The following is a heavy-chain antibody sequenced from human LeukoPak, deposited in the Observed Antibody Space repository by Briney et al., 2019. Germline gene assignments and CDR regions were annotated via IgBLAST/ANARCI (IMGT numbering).Heavy chain of an antibody. V-gene: IGHV1-69*01. CDR3: TSSLPHEYFDWLNVFDY. CDR1: GCTFSSYA. J-gene: IGHJ4*02. Sequence: GAPVKVSCTASGCTFSSYAMSWVRHAPGQGLEWMVWIIPIFGTANYAQKFQGRVTITADESTSTAYMELSSLRSEDTAVYYCTSSLPHEYFDWLNVFDYWGQGTLVTVSS. CDR2: IIPIFGTA. D-gene: IGHD3-9*01.